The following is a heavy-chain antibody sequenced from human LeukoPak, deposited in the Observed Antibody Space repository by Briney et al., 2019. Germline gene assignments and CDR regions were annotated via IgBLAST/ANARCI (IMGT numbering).Heavy chain of an antibody. CDR1: GGSISSGDYY. CDR2: IYYSGST. V-gene: IGHV4-30-4*08. Sequence: PSQTLSLTCTVSGGSISSGDYYWSWIRQPPGKGLEWIGYIYYSGSTYYNPSLKSRVTISVDTSKNQFSLRLSSVTAADTAVYYCARDRGLWSGYYTEGWFDPWGQGTLVTVSS. CDR3: ARDRGLWSGYYTEGWFDP. J-gene: IGHJ5*02. D-gene: IGHD3-3*01.